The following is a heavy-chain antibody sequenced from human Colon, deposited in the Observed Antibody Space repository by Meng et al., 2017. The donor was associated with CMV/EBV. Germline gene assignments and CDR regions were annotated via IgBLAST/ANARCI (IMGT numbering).Heavy chain of an antibody. D-gene: IGHD6-19*01. Sequence: VQLQESGPMLWRPSGTLSLTFAVSGLSVSNDYWWTWVRQAPGKGLEWIGAVSKDERTNYNPSLKSSLSMSVDKSKNQFSLNLRSVTAADTASYYCASSSGWWRIDYWGHGTLVTVSS. CDR1: GLSVSNDYW. V-gene: IGHV4-4*02. CDR2: VSKDERT. CDR3: ASSSGWWRIDY. J-gene: IGHJ4*01.